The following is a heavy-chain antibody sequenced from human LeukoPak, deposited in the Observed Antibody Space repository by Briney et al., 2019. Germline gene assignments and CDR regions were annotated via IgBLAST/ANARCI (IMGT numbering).Heavy chain of an antibody. J-gene: IGHJ4*02. CDR1: GGSISSYY. CDR2: IYYSGST. D-gene: IGHD5-24*01. CDR3: AREETWLHNFDY. V-gene: IGHV4-59*01. Sequence: SETLSLTCTVSGGSISSYYWSWIRQPPGKGLEWIGYIYYSGSTNYNPSLKSRVTISVDTSKNQFSLKLSSVTASDTAVYYFAREETWLHNFDYWGQGTLVTVSS.